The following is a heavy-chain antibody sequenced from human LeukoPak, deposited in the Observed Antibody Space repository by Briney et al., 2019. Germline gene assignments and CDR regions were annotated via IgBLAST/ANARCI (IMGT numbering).Heavy chain of an antibody. J-gene: IGHJ6*03. CDR3: ARVGRLAARPIYYYYYMDV. V-gene: IGHV3-11*01. D-gene: IGHD6-6*01. Sequence: GGSLRLSCAASGFTFSDYYMSWIRQAPGKGLEWVSYISSSGSTIYYADSVKGRFTISRDNAKDSLYLQMDSLRAEDTAVYYCARVGRLAARPIYYYYYMDVWGKGTTVTVSS. CDR2: ISSSGSTI. CDR1: GFTFSDYY.